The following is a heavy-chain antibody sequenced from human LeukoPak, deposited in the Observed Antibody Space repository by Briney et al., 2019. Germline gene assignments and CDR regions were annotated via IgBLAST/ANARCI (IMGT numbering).Heavy chain of an antibody. D-gene: IGHD5-18*01. J-gene: IGHJ4*02. Sequence: KPGGSLRLSCAASGFTFSSYSMNWVRQAPGKGLEWVSSISSSSSYIYYADSVKGRFTISRGNAKNSLYLQMNSLRAEDTAVYYCERGIKYSYASSDYWGQGTLVTVSS. V-gene: IGHV3-21*01. CDR3: ERGIKYSYASSDY. CDR1: GFTFSSYS. CDR2: ISSSSSYI.